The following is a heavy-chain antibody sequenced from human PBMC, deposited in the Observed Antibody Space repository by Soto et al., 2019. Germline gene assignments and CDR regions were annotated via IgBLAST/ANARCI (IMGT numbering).Heavy chain of an antibody. J-gene: IGHJ3*02. CDR2: INPSGGST. CDR3: ARKAGYSYGLGYAFDI. V-gene: IGHV1-46*03. CDR1: GYTLTSYY. D-gene: IGHD5-18*01. Sequence: ASVKVSCKASGYTLTSYYMHWVRQAPGQGLEWMGIINPSGGSTSYARKFQGRVTMTRDTSTSTVYMELSSLRSEDTAVYYCARKAGYSYGLGYAFDIWGQGTMVTVS.